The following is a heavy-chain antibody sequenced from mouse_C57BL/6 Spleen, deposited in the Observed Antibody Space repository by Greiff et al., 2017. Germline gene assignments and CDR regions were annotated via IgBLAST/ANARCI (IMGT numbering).Heavy chain of an antibody. D-gene: IGHD2-4*01. V-gene: IGHV1-64*01. Sequence: QVQLKQPGAELVKPGASVKLSCKASGYTFTSYWMHWVKQRPGQGLEWIGMIHPNSGSTNYNEKFKSKATLTVDKSSSTAYMQLSSLTSEDSAVYYCARGIYYDYDGIAYWGQGTLVTVSA. J-gene: IGHJ3*01. CDR1: GYTFTSYW. CDR3: ARGIYYDYDGIAY. CDR2: IHPNSGST.